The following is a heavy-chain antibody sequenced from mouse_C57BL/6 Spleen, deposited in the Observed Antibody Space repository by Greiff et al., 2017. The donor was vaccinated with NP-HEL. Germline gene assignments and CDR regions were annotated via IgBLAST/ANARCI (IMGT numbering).Heavy chain of an antibody. D-gene: IGHD2-4*01. CDR2: IYPGDGDT. Sequence: QVQLQQSGPELVKPGASVKISCKASGYAFSSSWMNWVKQRPGKGLEWIGRIYPGDGDTNYNGKFKGKATLTADKASSTAYMQLSSLTSEDSAVYVCARDDSYYAMDYWGQGTSVTVSS. J-gene: IGHJ4*01. V-gene: IGHV1-82*01. CDR1: GYAFSSSW. CDR3: ARDDSYYAMDY.